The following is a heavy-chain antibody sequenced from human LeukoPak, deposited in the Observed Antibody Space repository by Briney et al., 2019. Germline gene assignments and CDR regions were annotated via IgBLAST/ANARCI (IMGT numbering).Heavy chain of an antibody. Sequence: PSETLSLTCTVSGVSISSYYWSWIGQPPGKGLERIGCIYYSGSTNYNPSLKSRVTISVDTSKNQFSLNLSSVTAADTAVYYCARLEYYDSSAPFFDYWGQGTLVTVSS. D-gene: IGHD3-22*01. CDR1: GVSISSYY. J-gene: IGHJ4*02. V-gene: IGHV4-59*08. CDR3: ARLEYYDSSAPFFDY. CDR2: IYYSGST.